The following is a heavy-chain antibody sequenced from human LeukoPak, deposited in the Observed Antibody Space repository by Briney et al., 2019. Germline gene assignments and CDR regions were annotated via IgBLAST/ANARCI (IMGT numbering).Heavy chain of an antibody. CDR2: IYYSGST. Sequence: PSETLSLTCTVSGGSISSYYWSWIRQPPGKGLEWIGYIYYSGSTNYNPSLKSRVTISVDTSKNQFSLKLSSVTAADTAVYYCARYSSSWTSQGNWFDPWGQGTLVTVSS. V-gene: IGHV4-59*01. CDR3: ARYSSSWTSQGNWFDP. D-gene: IGHD6-13*01. CDR1: GGSISSYY. J-gene: IGHJ5*02.